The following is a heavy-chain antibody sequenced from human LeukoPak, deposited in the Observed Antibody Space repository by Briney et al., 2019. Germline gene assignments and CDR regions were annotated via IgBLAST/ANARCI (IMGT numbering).Heavy chain of an antibody. Sequence: SETLSLTCAVHGGSFSGYYWSWIRQPPGKGLEWIGEINHSGSTNYNPSLKSRVTISVDTSKNQFSLKLSSVTAADTAVYYCARDVSGWYEGERYDYWGQGTLVTVSS. D-gene: IGHD6-19*01. V-gene: IGHV4-34*01. J-gene: IGHJ4*02. CDR1: GGSFSGYY. CDR3: ARDVSGWYEGERYDY. CDR2: INHSGST.